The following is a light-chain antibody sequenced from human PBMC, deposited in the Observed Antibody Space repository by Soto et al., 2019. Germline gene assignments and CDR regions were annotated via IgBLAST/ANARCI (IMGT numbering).Light chain of an antibody. CDR2: DTS. J-gene: IGLJ2*01. V-gene: IGLV7-46*01. CDR1: TGAVTSGHY. CDR3: LLSYSGARV. Sequence: QAVVTQEPSLTVSPGGAVTLTCGSSTGAVTSGHYPHWFQRRPGQAPRTLIYDTSNKHSWTPARFSGSLLGGKAALTLSGALPEDEAEYYCLLSYSGARVFGGGTKVTVL.